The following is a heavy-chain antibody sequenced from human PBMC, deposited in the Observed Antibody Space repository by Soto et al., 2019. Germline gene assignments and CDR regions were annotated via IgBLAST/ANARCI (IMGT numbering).Heavy chain of an antibody. CDR1: GFNLITYG. V-gene: IGHV3-33*01. D-gene: IGHD3-10*01. J-gene: IGHJ5*02. CDR3: ARDYYGSGSYYGWFDP. Sequence: PGGSLRLSCAASGFNLITYGMHWVRQAPGKGLEWVAVIWWDGSKKYYADSVKGRFTISRDNSKNTLYLQMNSLRVEDAAVYYCARDYYGSGSYYGWFDPWGQGT. CDR2: IWWDGSKK.